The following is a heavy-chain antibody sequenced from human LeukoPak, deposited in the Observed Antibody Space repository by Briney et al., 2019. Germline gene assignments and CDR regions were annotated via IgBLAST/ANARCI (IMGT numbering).Heavy chain of an antibody. J-gene: IGHJ4*02. CDR1: GYTFTSYD. Sequence: ASVKVSCKASGYTFTSYDINWVRQATGQGLEWMGWMNPNSGNTGYAQKFQGRVTMTRTTSINTAYMELSSLRSDDTAVYYCARRGRGVASGYDYWGQGTLVTVSS. CDR3: ARRGRGVASGYDY. D-gene: IGHD3-3*01. V-gene: IGHV1-8*01. CDR2: MNPNSGNT.